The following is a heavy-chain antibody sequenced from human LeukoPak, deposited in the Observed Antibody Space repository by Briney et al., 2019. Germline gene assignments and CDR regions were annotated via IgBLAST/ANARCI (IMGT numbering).Heavy chain of an antibody. CDR2: INHSGST. D-gene: IGHD3-16*01. CDR1: GGSFSGYY. CDR3: ARGCYDYVWGSYGD. V-gene: IGHV4-34*01. Sequence: SETLSLTCAVYGGSFSGYYWSWIRQPPGKGREWRGEINHSGSTNYNPSLKSRVTISVDKSKNQCSLKLSSVTAADTAVYYCARGCYDYVWGSYGDWGQGTLVTVSS. J-gene: IGHJ4*02.